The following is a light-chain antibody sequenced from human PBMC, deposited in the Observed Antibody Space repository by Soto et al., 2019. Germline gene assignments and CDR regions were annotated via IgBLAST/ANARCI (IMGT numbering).Light chain of an antibody. CDR3: QDYNERKV. CDR2: GAS. V-gene: IGKV3-15*01. Sequence: EIVVTQSPATLSASPGERATLSCSVSQSASNKLAWYQQKPGQAPRLLIYGASTRATGVPVRFSGSGSGTEFTLTISSLQSEDFAVYFGQDYNERKVFGQGTKVDMK. CDR1: QSASNK. J-gene: IGKJ1*01.